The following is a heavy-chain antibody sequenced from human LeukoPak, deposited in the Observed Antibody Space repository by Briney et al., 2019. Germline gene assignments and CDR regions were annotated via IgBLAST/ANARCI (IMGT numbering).Heavy chain of an antibody. CDR1: GFTFSSYW. Sequence: GGSLRLSCAASGFTFSSYWMSWVRQAPGKGLEWVANIKQDGSEKYYVDSVKGRFTISRDNAKNSLYLQMNSLRAEDTAVYYCARGRRYYDSSGYKNLDYWGQGTLVTVSS. V-gene: IGHV3-7*01. J-gene: IGHJ4*02. CDR3: ARGRRYYDSSGYKNLDY. CDR2: IKQDGSEK. D-gene: IGHD3-22*01.